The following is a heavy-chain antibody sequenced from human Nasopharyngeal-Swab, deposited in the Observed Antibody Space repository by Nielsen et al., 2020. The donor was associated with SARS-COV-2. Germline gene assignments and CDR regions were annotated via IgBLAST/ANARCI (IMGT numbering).Heavy chain of an antibody. CDR2: IIPIFGTA. J-gene: IGHJ5*02. D-gene: IGHD2-2*03. CDR3: ASGGGYCSSTSCSNWFDP. Sequence: WVRQAPGQGLEWMGGIIPIFGTANYAQKFQGRVTITADESTSTAYMELSRLRSDDTAVYYCASGGGYCSSTSCSNWFDPWGQGTLVTVSS. V-gene: IGHV1-69*01.